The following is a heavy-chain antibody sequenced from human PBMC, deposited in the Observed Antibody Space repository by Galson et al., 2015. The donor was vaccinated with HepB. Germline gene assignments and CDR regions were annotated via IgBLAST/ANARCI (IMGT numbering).Heavy chain of an antibody. V-gene: IGHV5-51*01. J-gene: IGHJ4*02. CDR3: AKMSVGCFDY. Sequence: QSGAEVKKPGESLKISCKGSGYIFSNYWIVWARQMPGKGLEFMGIIYPGDSDTKYSPSFQGQVTISADKSTSTAYLQWSSLQASDTAMYYCAKMSVGCFDYWGQGTLVTGAS. CDR1: GYIFSNYW. D-gene: IGHD1-26*01. CDR2: IYPGDSDT.